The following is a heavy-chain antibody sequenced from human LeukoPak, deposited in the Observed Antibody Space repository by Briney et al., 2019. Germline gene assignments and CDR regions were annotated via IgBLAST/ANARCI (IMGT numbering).Heavy chain of an antibody. CDR3: ARSSGWYDAFDI. V-gene: IGHV4-59*01. CDR1: GGSISSYY. Sequence: SETLSLTXTVSGGSISSYYWSWIRQPPGKGLEWIGYIYYSGSTNYNPSLKSRVTISVDTSKNQFSLKLSSVTAADTAVYYCARSSGWYDAFDIWGQGTMVTVSS. D-gene: IGHD6-19*01. J-gene: IGHJ3*02. CDR2: IYYSGST.